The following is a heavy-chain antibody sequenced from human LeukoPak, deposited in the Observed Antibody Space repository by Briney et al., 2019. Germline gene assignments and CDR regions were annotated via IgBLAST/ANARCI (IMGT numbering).Heavy chain of an antibody. CDR1: GFTFSSYS. D-gene: IGHD2-2*01. CDR3: AKPAAIGPYHYYYYMDV. Sequence: GGSLRLSCAASGFTFSSYSMNWVRQAPGKGLEWVSYISSSSSTMYYADSVKGRFTISRDNSKNTLYLQMNSLTAEDTAVYYCAKPAAIGPYHYYYYMDVWGKGTTVTVSS. J-gene: IGHJ6*03. V-gene: IGHV3-48*04. CDR2: ISSSSSTM.